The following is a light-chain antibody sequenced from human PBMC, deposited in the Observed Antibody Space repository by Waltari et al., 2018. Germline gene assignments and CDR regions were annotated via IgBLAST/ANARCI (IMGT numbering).Light chain of an antibody. CDR3: QAWDSFIVV. CDR1: KLGGQY. J-gene: IGLJ3*02. CDR2: PDS. Sequence: SYELTQPPSVSVSPGPAANLPCHWDKLGGQYVCWYQQGPGQSPVLVIFPDSQRPSGFPGRFSASNSGNTATLTISGTQPMDEADYYCQAWDSFIVVFGGGTKLTVL. V-gene: IGLV3-1*01.